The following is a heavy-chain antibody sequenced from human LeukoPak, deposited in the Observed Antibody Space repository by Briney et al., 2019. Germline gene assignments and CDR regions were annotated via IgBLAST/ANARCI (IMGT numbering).Heavy chain of an antibody. CDR2: IYYSGST. CDR3: ARDQLRYPFDY. D-gene: IGHD2-2*02. V-gene: IGHV4-39*02. Sequence: SETLSLTCTVSGGSISSSSYYWGWIRQPPGKGLEWIGSIYYSGSTYYNPSLNSRVTISVDTSRNQLSLKLSSVTAADSSVYYCARDQLRYPFDYWGQGTLVTVSS. CDR1: GGSISSSSYY. J-gene: IGHJ4*02.